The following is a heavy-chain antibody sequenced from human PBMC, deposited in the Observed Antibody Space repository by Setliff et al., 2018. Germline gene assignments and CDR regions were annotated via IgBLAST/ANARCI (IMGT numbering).Heavy chain of an antibody. Sequence: SETLSLTCAVYDRSFSDYYWSWIRQPPGKGLEWIGEINHYGSTKYKSSLKSRVTISVDTSKNQFSLKLNSVTAADTAVYYCARRWNFGPYGSGIHDGFDMWGQGTMGTVSS. V-gene: IGHV4-34*01. J-gene: IGHJ3*02. D-gene: IGHD3-10*01. CDR3: ARRWNFGPYGSGIHDGFDM. CDR1: DRSFSDYY. CDR2: INHYGST.